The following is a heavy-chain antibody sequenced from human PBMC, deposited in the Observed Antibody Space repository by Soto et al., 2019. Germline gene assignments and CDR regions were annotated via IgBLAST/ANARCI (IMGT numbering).Heavy chain of an antibody. CDR1: GGTFSSYA. D-gene: IGHD3-22*01. CDR2: IIPIFGTA. CDR3: AREDYYDRFYYFDY. Sequence: ASVKVSCKASGGTFSSYAISWVRQAPGQGLEWMGGIIPIFGTANYAQKFQGRVTITADESTSTAYMELSSLRSEDTAVYYCAREDYYDRFYYFDYWGQGTLVTVSS. J-gene: IGHJ4*02. V-gene: IGHV1-69*13.